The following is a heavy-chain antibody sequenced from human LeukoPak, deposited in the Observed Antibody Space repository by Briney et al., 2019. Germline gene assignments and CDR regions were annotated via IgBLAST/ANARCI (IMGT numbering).Heavy chain of an antibody. CDR3: ARLKMGTLAARVNAFDI. V-gene: IGHV4-39*01. Sequence: PSETLSLTCTVSRGSMSSGTYYWGWIRQPPGKGLEWIASIRYLGSTFYNPSLQSRVTISVDTPKNQFSLKLSSVTAADTAVYYCARLKMGTLAARVNAFDIWGQGTMVTVSS. D-gene: IGHD6-25*01. CDR2: IRYLGST. CDR1: RGSMSSGTYY. J-gene: IGHJ3*02.